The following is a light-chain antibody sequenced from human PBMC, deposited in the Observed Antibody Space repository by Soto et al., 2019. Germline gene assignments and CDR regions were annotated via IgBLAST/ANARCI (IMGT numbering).Light chain of an antibody. CDR1: RSVSNNY. Sequence: EIVLTQSPGTLSLSPGERATLSCRASRSVSNNYVAWYQQKPGQAPRLLIFRASNKATGIPDRFTGSGSGADFTLTISRLEPEDFAVYYCQVYGPSPPITFGQGTRLEIK. CDR3: QVYGPSPPIT. V-gene: IGKV3-20*01. J-gene: IGKJ5*01. CDR2: RAS.